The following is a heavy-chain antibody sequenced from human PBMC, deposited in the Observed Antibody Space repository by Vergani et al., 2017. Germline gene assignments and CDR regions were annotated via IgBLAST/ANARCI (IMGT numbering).Heavy chain of an antibody. CDR1: GFTFTAHG. CDR3: ADLYGDDGFSPF. Sequence: ELQLVESGGGLVQPGESLRLSCVASGFTFTAHGLKWVRQAPGKGLEWVSGISGQNFRTHYADSVKGRFTISRDDSKNTVYLQINSLRAEDTAFYYCADLYGDDGFSPFWGQGTLVTVSS. CDR2: ISGQNFRT. D-gene: IGHD2-21*01. V-gene: IGHV3-23*04. J-gene: IGHJ4*02.